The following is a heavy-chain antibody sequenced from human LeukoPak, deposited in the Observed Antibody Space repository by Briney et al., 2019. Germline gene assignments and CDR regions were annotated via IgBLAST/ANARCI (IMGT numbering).Heavy chain of an antibody. V-gene: IGHV3-33*06. J-gene: IGHJ4*02. CDR2: IWYDGSNK. CDR1: GFTFSNYG. D-gene: IGHD6-19*01. CDR3: AKIWGSSGWYEYSFDY. Sequence: GGSLRLSCAASGFTFSNYGMHWVRQAPGKGLEWVAPIWYDGSNKYYADSVKGRFTISRDNSKNTLYLQMNSLRAEDTAVYHCAKIWGSSGWYEYSFDYWGQGTLVTVSS.